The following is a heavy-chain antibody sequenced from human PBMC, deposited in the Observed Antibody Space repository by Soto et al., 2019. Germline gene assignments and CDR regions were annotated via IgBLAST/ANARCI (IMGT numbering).Heavy chain of an antibody. CDR1: GLTVTDYH. J-gene: IGHJ4*02. CDR2: IYKNGST. Sequence: PGGSLRLSCEASGLTVTDYHMNWVRQAPGKGLEWVSVIYKNGSTYYVDSVKGRFTVSRDSSKNMVFLQMNSLRVEDSAVYYWAREWAVWGRGTMVTVSS. CDR3: AREWAV. V-gene: IGHV3-53*01.